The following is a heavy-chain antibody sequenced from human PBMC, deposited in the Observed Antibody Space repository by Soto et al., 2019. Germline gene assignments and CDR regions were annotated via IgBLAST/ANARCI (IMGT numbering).Heavy chain of an antibody. CDR1: GFPFSAYT. J-gene: IGHJ5*01. V-gene: IGHV3-23*01. CDR2: VTYSGTTT. CDR3: AKEGGDSSSWVPFDS. Sequence: PGGSLRLSCAASGFPFSAYTMSLVRQAPGKGLEWVSSVTYSGTTTYYADSVKGRFTISRDNSKNTLYLQMNSLRVEDTAVYFCAKEGGDSSSWVPFDSWGQGNLVTVSS. D-gene: IGHD6-13*01.